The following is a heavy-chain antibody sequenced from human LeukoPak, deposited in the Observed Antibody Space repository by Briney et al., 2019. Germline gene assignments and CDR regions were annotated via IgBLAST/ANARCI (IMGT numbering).Heavy chain of an antibody. V-gene: IGHV4-34*01. D-gene: IGHD3-22*01. CDR2: INHSGST. Sequence: SETLSLTCAVYGGSFSGYYWSWIRQPPGKGLEWIGEINHSGSTNHNPYLESRVTISVDTSKNQFSLELSSVAAADTAVYYCARGDSSGSACYFGYWGQGTLVTVSS. CDR1: GGSFSGYY. CDR3: ARGDSSGSACYFGY. J-gene: IGHJ4*02.